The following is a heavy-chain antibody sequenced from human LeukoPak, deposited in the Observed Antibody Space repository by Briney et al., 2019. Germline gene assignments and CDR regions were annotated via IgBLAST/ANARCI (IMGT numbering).Heavy chain of an antibody. D-gene: IGHD3-22*01. Sequence: PGGALRVSCADPGFSFSNSAMSWVRQAPGKGLEWVSRISANGAGTYYADSVKGRFTVSRDNSQNTLYLQMNSLRAEDTAVYYCAKATKSIVVDNYFDYWGQGALVTVSS. CDR3: AKATKSIVVDNYFDY. CDR2: ISANGAGT. CDR1: GFSFSNSA. J-gene: IGHJ4*02. V-gene: IGHV3-23*01.